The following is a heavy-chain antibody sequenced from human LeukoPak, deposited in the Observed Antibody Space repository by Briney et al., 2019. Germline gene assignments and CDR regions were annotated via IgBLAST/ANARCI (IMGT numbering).Heavy chain of an antibody. Sequence: GGSLRLSCAASGFTFSTFAMIWVHQPPGKGLEWVSSIFPSGGEIHYADSVWGRFTISRDNSKSTLSLQMNSLRAEDTAVYYCAKVGRDGYMGAFDIWGQGTMVTVSS. CDR2: IFPSGGEI. J-gene: IGHJ3*02. CDR1: GFTFSTFA. V-gene: IGHV3-23*01. CDR3: AKVGRDGYMGAFDI. D-gene: IGHD5-24*01.